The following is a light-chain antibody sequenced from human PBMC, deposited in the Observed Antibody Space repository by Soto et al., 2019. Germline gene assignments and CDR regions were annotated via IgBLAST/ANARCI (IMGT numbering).Light chain of an antibody. J-gene: IGLJ1*01. Sequence: QSVLTQPPSASGSLGQSVTISCTGTSSDIGTYDYVSWYQQHPGRAPKLIIFEVSKRPLGVPDRFSGSKSGNTASLIVSGLQPDDEAEYHCTSYTGSSTLWVFGTGTKVTVL. CDR3: TSYTGSSTLWV. CDR1: SSDIGTYDY. V-gene: IGLV2-8*01. CDR2: EVS.